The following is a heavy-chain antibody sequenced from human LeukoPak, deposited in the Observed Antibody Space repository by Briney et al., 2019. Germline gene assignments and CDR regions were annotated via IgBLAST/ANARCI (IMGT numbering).Heavy chain of an antibody. D-gene: IGHD3-22*01. CDR1: GFTFSSYS. J-gene: IGHJ4*02. CDR3: ARDLYYYDSSGPMANDY. Sequence: GGSLRLSCAASGFTFSSYSMNWVRQAPGKGLEWVSSISSSSSYIYYADSVKGRFTISRDNAKNSLYLQMNSLRAEDTAVYYCARDLYYYDSSGPMANDYWGQGTLVTVSS. V-gene: IGHV3-21*01. CDR2: ISSSSSYI.